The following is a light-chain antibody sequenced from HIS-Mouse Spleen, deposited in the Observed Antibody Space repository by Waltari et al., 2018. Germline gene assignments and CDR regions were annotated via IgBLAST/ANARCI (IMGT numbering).Light chain of an antibody. CDR3: SSYTISSTYV. V-gene: IGLV2-14*03. J-gene: IGLJ1*01. CDR2: DVS. CDR1: SSDVGGYNY. Sequence: QSALTQPASVSGSPGQSITISCTGTSSDVGGYNYVSWYQQHPGKAPKLMIYDVSNLPSGVSNRFSGSKSGNTASLTISGLQAEDEADYYCSSYTISSTYVFGTGTKVTVL.